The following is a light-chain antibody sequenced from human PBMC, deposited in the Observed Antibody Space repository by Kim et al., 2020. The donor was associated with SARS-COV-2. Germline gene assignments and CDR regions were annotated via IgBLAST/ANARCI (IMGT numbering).Light chain of an antibody. Sequence: DIQMSQSPSSLSASVGYRVNITCRASQGIGNYLACYQQKRGKLPELLIYAASALQSGVPFRFSGSGSGTDFTLTINSLQPEDVATYFCQKYNSAPWTFDQGTKVYIK. CDR3: QKYNSAPWT. CDR1: QGIGNY. V-gene: IGKV1-27*01. J-gene: IGKJ1*01. CDR2: AAS.